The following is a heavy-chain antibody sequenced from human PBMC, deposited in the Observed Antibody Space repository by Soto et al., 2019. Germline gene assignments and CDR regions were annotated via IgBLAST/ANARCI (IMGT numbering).Heavy chain of an antibody. V-gene: IGHV1-2*04. CDR1: GYTFIGYY. Sequence: QVQLVQSGAEVRKPGASVTVSCKASGYTFIGYYIHWVRQAPGQGFEWMGWINPNSGGTNYAQKLQGWVNMTWDTFISPAYMVLSRLTADDTAVYYCARTRGASPYYDFWIDPWGQGTLVTVSS. CDR3: ARTRGASPYYDFWIDP. D-gene: IGHD3-22*01. CDR2: INPNSGGT. J-gene: IGHJ5*02.